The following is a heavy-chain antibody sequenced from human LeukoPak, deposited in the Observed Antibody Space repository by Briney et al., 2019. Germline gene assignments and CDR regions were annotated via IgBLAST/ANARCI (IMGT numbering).Heavy chain of an antibody. CDR1: GFTFSSYA. V-gene: IGHV3-23*01. Sequence: GGSLRLSCAASGFTFSSYAMSWVRQAPGKGLQWVPAIGGSGGSAHYADSVKGRFTISRDNSKNTLYLQMNSLRAEDTAVYYCAKKMLAHMDVWGKGTTVTVSS. D-gene: IGHD3-10*02. CDR2: IGGSGGSA. CDR3: AKKMLAHMDV. J-gene: IGHJ6*03.